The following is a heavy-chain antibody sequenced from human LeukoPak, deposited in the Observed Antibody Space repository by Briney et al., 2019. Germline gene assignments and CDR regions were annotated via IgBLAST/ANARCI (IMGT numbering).Heavy chain of an antibody. CDR3: ARGFYSHYLDF. CDR2: INSDGSPT. Sequence: PGGSLRLSCAASGFTFSSYWIHWVRQVPGKGLVWVSGINSDGSPTNYADSVKGRFTISRDNAKNTLYLQMNSLRAEDSAMYYCARGFYSHYLDFWGQGTLVTVSS. D-gene: IGHD4-11*01. V-gene: IGHV3-74*01. J-gene: IGHJ4*02. CDR1: GFTFSSYW.